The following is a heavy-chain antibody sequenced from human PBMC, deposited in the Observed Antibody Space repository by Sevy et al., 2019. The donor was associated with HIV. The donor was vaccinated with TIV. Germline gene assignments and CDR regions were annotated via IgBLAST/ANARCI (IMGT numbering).Heavy chain of an antibody. CDR1: GFTFSSYA. J-gene: IGHJ4*02. D-gene: IGHD6-13*01. CDR2: ISGSGGRK. V-gene: IGHV3-23*01. CDR3: AKSHRPGTAAAGPNDY. Sequence: GGSLRLSCAASGFTFSSYAMSWVRQAPGKGLEWVSAISGSGGRKNYQDSLKGRFTISRDNSKNTPYLQMNGLRAEDTAVYDCAKSHRPGTAAAGPNDYWGQGTLVTVSS.